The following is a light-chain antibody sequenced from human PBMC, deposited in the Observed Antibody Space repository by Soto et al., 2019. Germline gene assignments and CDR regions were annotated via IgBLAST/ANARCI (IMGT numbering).Light chain of an antibody. CDR3: QQSYSTLFT. CDR1: QSISSY. CDR2: AAS. V-gene: IGKV1-39*01. Sequence: DIQMTQSPSSLSASVGDRVTITCRASQSISSYLNWYQQKPGKAPKVLIYAASSLQTGVPSRFSGSGSGTDFTLTISSLQTEDFATYYCQQSYSTLFTFGPGTKVDLK. J-gene: IGKJ3*01.